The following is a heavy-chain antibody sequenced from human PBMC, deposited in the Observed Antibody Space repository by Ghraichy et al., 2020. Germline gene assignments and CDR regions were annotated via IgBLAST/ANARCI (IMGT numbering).Heavy chain of an antibody. J-gene: IGHJ4*02. CDR3: AKDFRRAFGGVFVKALDY. CDR1: GFTFSSQG. V-gene: IGHV3-30*18. Sequence: GGSLRLSCAASGFTFSSQGLHWVRQAPGKGLEWVTFISYDGSNKDYADSVKGRFTISRDNSRDTLYLQMNKLRAEDTAVYYCAKDFRRAFGGVFVKALDYWGQGILVTVSS. D-gene: IGHD3-16*02. CDR2: ISYDGSNK.